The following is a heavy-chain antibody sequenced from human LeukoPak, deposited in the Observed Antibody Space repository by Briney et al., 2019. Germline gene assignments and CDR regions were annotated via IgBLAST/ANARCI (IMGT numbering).Heavy chain of an antibody. V-gene: IGHV4-59*08. J-gene: IGHJ4*02. CDR3: ARRGYGYYFDY. CDR1: GGSFSGYY. CDR2: IYYSGST. D-gene: IGHD2-15*01. Sequence: PSETLSLTCAVYGGSFSGYYWSWIRQPPGKGLEWIGYIYYSGSTNYNPSLKSRVTISVDTSKNQFSLKLSSVTAADTAVYYCARRGYGYYFDYWGQGTLVTVSS.